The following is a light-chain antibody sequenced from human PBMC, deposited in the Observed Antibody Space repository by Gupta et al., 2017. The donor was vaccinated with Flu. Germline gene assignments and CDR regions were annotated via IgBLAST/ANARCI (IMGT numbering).Light chain of an antibody. CDR2: EVS. CDR1: SSDVGGYNY. V-gene: IGLV2-14*01. J-gene: IGLJ1*01. CDR3: SSYRSTSYV. Sequence: QSAPTQPAAVAGWPGQSITISCTGTSSDVGGYNYVSWYQQPPGKAPKLQIYEVSNRPFGVSNRFSGSKSGNTASLTISGLQAEDEADYYCSSYRSTSYVFGTGTKVTVL.